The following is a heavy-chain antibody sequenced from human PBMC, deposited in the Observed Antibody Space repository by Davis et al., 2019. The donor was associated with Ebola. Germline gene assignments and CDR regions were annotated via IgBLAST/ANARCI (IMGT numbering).Heavy chain of an antibody. CDR2: IYYSGST. V-gene: IGHV4-39*01. Sequence: MPSETLSLTCTVSGGSISSYYWSWIRQPPGKGLEWIGSIYYSGSTYYNPSLKSRVTISVDTSKNQFSLKLSSVTAADTAVYYCARQRGAAAGQIDYWGQGTLVTVSS. CDR3: ARQRGAAAGQIDY. CDR1: GGSISSYY. D-gene: IGHD6-13*01. J-gene: IGHJ4*02.